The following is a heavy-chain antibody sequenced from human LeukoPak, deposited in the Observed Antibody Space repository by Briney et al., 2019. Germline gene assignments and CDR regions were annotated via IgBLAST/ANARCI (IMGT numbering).Heavy chain of an antibody. Sequence: SGGSLRLSCAASGFTFSSYAMHWVRQAPGKGLEWVAVISYDGSNKYYADSVKGRFTISRDNSKNTLYLQMNSLRAEDTAVYYCARKGAYAVAARGALDIWGQGTMVTVSS. D-gene: IGHD6-19*01. V-gene: IGHV3-30*04. CDR1: GFTFSSYA. CDR2: ISYDGSNK. CDR3: ARKGAYAVAARGALDI. J-gene: IGHJ3*02.